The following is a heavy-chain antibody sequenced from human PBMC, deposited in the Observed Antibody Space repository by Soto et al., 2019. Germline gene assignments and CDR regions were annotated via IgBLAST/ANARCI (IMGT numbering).Heavy chain of an antibody. CDR2: ISAHNGKT. CDR1: GYIFTSYG. D-gene: IGHD4-17*01. Sequence: QAHLVQSGPEVKKPGASVKVSCKGSGYIFTSYGIAWVRQAPGQGLEWMGWISAHNGKTEYAQKLQGRVTVTRDTSTSTAYLELRSLRSDDTALYYCARGRYGDYWGQGALVTVSS. V-gene: IGHV1-18*01. J-gene: IGHJ4*02. CDR3: ARGRYGDY.